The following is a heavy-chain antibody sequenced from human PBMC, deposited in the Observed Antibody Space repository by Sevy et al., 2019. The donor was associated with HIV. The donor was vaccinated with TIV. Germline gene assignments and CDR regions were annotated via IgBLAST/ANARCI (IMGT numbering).Heavy chain of an antibody. Sequence: GGSLRLSCAASGFTVSSNYMSWVRQAPGKGLEWVSVIYSGGSTYYADSVKGRFTISRDNSKNTLYLQMNSLRAEDTAVYYCARLRGYSYGNDAFDIWGQGTMVTVSS. D-gene: IGHD5-18*01. J-gene: IGHJ3*02. CDR1: GFTVSSNY. CDR2: IYSGGST. CDR3: ARLRGYSYGNDAFDI. V-gene: IGHV3-53*01.